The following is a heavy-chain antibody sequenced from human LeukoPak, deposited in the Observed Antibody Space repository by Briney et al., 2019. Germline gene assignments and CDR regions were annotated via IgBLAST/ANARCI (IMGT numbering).Heavy chain of an antibody. CDR1: GGSISSYY. Sequence: PSETLSLTCTVSGGSISSYYWSWIRQPPGKGLEWIGYIYYSGSTYYNPSLKSRVTISVDTSKNQFSLKLSSVTAADTAVYYCARGGYYASFDIWGQGTMVTVSS. D-gene: IGHD3-10*01. J-gene: IGHJ3*02. V-gene: IGHV4-59*12. CDR3: ARGGYYASFDI. CDR2: IYYSGST.